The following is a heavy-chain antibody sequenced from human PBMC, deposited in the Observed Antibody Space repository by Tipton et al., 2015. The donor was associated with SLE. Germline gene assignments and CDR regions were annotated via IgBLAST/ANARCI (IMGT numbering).Heavy chain of an antibody. J-gene: IGHJ1*01. CDR1: GDSTSVHY. CDR2: IYYSGNT. Sequence: LRLSCTVSGDSTSVHYWSWIRQSPGKGLEWIGYIYYSGNTNYSPSLKSRVRMSVDTSKNQISLKLNSVIAADTAVYYCARSAEYFQDWGQGTLVTVSS. V-gene: IGHV4-59*11. CDR3: ARSAEYFQD.